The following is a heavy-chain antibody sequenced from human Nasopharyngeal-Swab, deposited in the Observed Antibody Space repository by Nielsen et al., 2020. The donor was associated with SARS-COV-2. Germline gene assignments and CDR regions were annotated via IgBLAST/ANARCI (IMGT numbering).Heavy chain of an antibody. V-gene: IGHV3-48*04. D-gene: IGHD6-13*01. Sequence: GGSLRLSCAASGVTFSSYSMNWVRQAPGKGLEWVSYISTSSSTIYYADSVKGRFTISRDNAKNSLYLQMNSLRAEDTALYHCARAGTSDYYYYGMDVWGQGTTVTVSS. CDR1: GVTFSSYS. CDR2: ISTSSSTI. J-gene: IGHJ6*02. CDR3: ARAGTSDYYYYGMDV.